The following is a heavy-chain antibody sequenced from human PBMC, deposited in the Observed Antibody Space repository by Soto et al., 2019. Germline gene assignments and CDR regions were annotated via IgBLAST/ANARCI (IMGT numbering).Heavy chain of an antibody. J-gene: IGHJ4*02. CDR1: GFTFSSYA. CDR2: LTSSGDDT. Sequence: GVSLRLSCAASGFTFSSYAMSWVRQAPGKGLEWVSVLTSSGDDTLHADSVKGRFTISRDNSKNTLYLQMSSLRAEDTAIYYCAKASGQSYPGSRVFDYCGQGTRVAVSS. CDR3: AKASGQSYPGSRVFDY. D-gene: IGHD3-10*01. V-gene: IGHV3-23*01.